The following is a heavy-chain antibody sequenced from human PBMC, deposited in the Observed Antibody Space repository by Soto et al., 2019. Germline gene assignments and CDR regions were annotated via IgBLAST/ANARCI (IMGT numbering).Heavy chain of an antibody. V-gene: IGHV1-69*12. CDR2: IVPIVDTS. D-gene: IGHD5-12*01. CDR3: ERLVAIPGYPAK. CDR1: GGTFSSYA. Sequence: QVQLVQSGAEVRQPASSVKVSCKTSGGTFSSYAISWVRQAPGQGLEWMGVIVPIVDTSTYAHKFQGRVMITAHESKSTVYIELSSLTSDRTGVKSCERLVAIPGYPAKWAQGNLVT. J-gene: IGHJ4*02.